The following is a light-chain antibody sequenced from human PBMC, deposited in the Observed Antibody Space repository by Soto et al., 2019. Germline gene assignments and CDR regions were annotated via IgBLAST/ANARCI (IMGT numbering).Light chain of an antibody. CDR3: QQYDTYFRYT. V-gene: IGKV1-39*01. J-gene: IGKJ2*01. Sequence: DIQLTQSPSSLSPSVGDRITLSCRASQSISRNLNWYQQMPGKAPSLLIYAARDLQSGVPGRFSGSGSGTEFNLTISSLQPDDFANYYCQQYDTYFRYTFGQGTKLDIK. CDR1: QSISRN. CDR2: AAR.